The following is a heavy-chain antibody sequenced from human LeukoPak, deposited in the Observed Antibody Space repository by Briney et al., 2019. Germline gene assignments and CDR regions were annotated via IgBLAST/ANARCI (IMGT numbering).Heavy chain of an antibody. CDR2: MNPNSGNT. CDR1: GYTFTSYD. J-gene: IGHJ6*02. CDR3: ARGMGGITMVRGVPLYYGMDV. D-gene: IGHD3-10*01. Sequence: ASVKVSCKASGYTFTSYDINWVRQATGQGLEWMGWMNPNSGNTGYAQKFQGRVTMTRNTSISTAYMELSSLRSEDTAVYYCARGMGGITMVRGVPLYYGMDVWGQGTTVTVSS. V-gene: IGHV1-8*01.